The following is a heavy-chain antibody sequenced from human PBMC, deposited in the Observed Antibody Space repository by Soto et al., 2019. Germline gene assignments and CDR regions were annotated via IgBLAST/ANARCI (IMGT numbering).Heavy chain of an antibody. CDR3: AKDRYCSGGTCYSDFDY. CDR2: ISSSSSTI. D-gene: IGHD2-15*01. V-gene: IGHV3-48*01. CDR1: GFTFSSYS. J-gene: IGHJ4*02. Sequence: GGSLRLSCAASGFTFSSYSMNWVRQAPGKGLEWVSYISSSSSTIYYADSVKGRFTTSRDNSKHTLFLQMNSLRAEDTAVYYCAKDRYCSGGTCYSDFDYWGQGTQVTVSS.